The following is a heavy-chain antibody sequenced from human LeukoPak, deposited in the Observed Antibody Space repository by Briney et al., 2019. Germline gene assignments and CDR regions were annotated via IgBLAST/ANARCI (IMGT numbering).Heavy chain of an antibody. CDR2: IYYSGST. V-gene: IGHV4-59*12. CDR1: GGSISSYY. Sequence: SETLSLTCTVSGGSISSYYWSWIRQPPGKGLEWIGYIYYSGSTNYNPSLKSRVTISVDKSKNQFSLKLNSVTAADTAVYYCARLNADYVDYYYGMDVWGQGTTVTVSS. J-gene: IGHJ6*02. D-gene: IGHD4-17*01. CDR3: ARLNADYVDYYYGMDV.